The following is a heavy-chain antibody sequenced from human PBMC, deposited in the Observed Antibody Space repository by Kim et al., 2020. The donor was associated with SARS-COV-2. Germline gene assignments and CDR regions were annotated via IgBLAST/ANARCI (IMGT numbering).Heavy chain of an antibody. V-gene: IGHV3-30-3*01. CDR2: ISYDGSNK. D-gene: IGHD5-18*01. J-gene: IGHJ4*02. CDR1: GFTFSSYA. Sequence: GGSLRLSCAASGFTFSSYAMHWVRQAPGKGLEWVAVISYDGSNKYYADSVKGRFTISRDNSKNTLYLQMNSLRAEDTAVYYCARRDTAMVPFDYWGQGTLVTVSS. CDR3: ARRDTAMVPFDY.